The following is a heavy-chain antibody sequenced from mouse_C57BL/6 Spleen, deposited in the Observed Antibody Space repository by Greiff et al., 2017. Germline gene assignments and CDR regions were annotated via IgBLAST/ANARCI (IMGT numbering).Heavy chain of an antibody. CDR1: GFSLTSYG. Sequence: LQESGPGLVAPSQSLSITCTVSGFSLTSYGVSWARQPPGKGLEWLGVIWGDGSTNYHSALISRLSISKDNSKSQVFLKLNSLQTDDTATYYCAIQRVYYAEDAMDYWGQGTSVTVSS. V-gene: IGHV2-3*01. D-gene: IGHD1-1*01. CDR2: IWGDGST. CDR3: AIQRVYYAEDAMDY. J-gene: IGHJ4*01.